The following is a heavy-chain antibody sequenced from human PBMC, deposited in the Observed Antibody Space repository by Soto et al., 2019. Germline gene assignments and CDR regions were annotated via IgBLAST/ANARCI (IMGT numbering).Heavy chain of an antibody. D-gene: IGHD3-10*01. CDR3: ARDGSGSYYKDY. CDR2: IWYDGSNK. CDR1: GFTFSSYG. V-gene: IGHV3-33*01. Sequence: HPGGSLRLSCAASGFTFSSYGMHWVRQAPGKGLEWVAVIWYDGSNKYYADSVKGRFTISRDNSKNTLYLQMNSLRAEDTAVYYCARDGSGSYYKDYWGQGTLVTVSS. J-gene: IGHJ4*02.